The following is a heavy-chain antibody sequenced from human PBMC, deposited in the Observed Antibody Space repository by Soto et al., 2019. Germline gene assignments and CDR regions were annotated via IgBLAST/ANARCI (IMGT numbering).Heavy chain of an antibody. J-gene: IGHJ6*02. Sequence: ASVKVSCKASGYTFTGYYMHWVRQAPGQGLEWMGWINPNSGGTNYAQKFQGWVTMTRDTSISTAYMELSRLRSDDTAVYYCARDLRNVGDSGYHYGMDVWGQGTTVTV. CDR1: GYTFTGYY. CDR2: INPNSGGT. V-gene: IGHV1-2*04. CDR3: ARDLRNVGDSGYHYGMDV. D-gene: IGHD5-12*01.